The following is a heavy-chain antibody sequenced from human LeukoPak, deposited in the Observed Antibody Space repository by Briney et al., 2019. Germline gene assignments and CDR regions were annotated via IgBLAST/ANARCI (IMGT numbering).Heavy chain of an antibody. CDR2: IRSKANSYAT. D-gene: IGHD6-13*01. CDR1: GFTFSGSA. Sequence: GGSLRLSCAASGFTFSGSAMHWVRQASGKGLEWVGRIRSKANSYATAYAASVKGRFTISRDDSKNTAYLQMNSLKTEDTAVYYCTSRAQGIAAAGAVDYWGQGTLVTVSS. V-gene: IGHV3-73*01. CDR3: TSRAQGIAAAGAVDY. J-gene: IGHJ4*02.